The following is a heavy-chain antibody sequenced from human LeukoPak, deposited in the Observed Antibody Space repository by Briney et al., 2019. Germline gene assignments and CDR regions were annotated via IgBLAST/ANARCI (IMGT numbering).Heavy chain of an antibody. V-gene: IGHV4-59*08. D-gene: IGHD3-22*01. J-gene: IGHJ4*02. CDR1: GGSISSYY. CDR2: IYYSGST. CDR3: ARQGSSGYYLDY. Sequence: SETLSLTCTVCGGSISSYYWSWIRQPPGKGLEWIGYIYYSGSTNYNPSLKSRVTISVDTSKNQFSLKLSSVTAADTAVYYCARQGSSGYYLDYWGQGTLVTVSS.